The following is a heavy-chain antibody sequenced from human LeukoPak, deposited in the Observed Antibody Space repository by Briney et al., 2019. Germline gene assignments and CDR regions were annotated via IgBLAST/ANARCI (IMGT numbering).Heavy chain of an antibody. CDR1: GFTFSRYA. CDR2: ISYDGSNK. Sequence: PGRSLRLSCAASGFTFSRYAMHWVRQAPGKGLEWVAVISYDGSNKYYADSVKGRFTISRDNSKNTLYLQMNSLRAEDTAVYYCARGDVDTAMVSRYWGQGTLVTVSS. CDR3: ARGDVDTAMVSRY. D-gene: IGHD5-18*01. V-gene: IGHV3-30*04. J-gene: IGHJ4*02.